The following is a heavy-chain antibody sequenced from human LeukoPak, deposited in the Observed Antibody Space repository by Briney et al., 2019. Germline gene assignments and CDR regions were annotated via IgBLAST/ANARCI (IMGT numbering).Heavy chain of an antibody. CDR3: ASQESGYLGY. J-gene: IGHJ4*02. CDR1: GGSISSSSYY. D-gene: IGHD3-3*01. Sequence: SETLSLTCTVSGGSISSSSYYWGWIRQPPGKGLEWIGEIYHSGSTNYNPSLKSRVTISVDKSKNQFSLKLSSVTAADTAVYYCASQESGYLGYWGQGTLVTVSS. V-gene: IGHV4-39*07. CDR2: IYHSGST.